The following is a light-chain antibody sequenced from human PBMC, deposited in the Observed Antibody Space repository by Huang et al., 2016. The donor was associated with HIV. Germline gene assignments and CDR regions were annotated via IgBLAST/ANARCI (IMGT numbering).Light chain of an antibody. CDR2: AAS. CDR3: QQYNDFRST. Sequence: ETVMTQSPVTLSVSPGDRASLSCRSSQIVSSHLAWYQQKPGQAPRLLIYAASTRATGVPARFRGRGAGTEFTRTISTLQSEDSAVYYCQQYNDFRSTFGPGTRVEIK. CDR1: QIVSSH. J-gene: IGKJ3*01. V-gene: IGKV3-15*01.